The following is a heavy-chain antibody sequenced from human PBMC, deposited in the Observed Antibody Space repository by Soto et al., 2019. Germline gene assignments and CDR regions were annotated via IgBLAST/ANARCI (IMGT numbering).Heavy chain of an antibody. D-gene: IGHD3-3*01. CDR1: GYTFTSYA. Sequence: ASVKVSFKASGYTFTSYAMHWVRQAPGQRLEWMGWINAGNGNTKYSQKFQGRVTITRDTSASTAYMELSSLRSEDTAVYYCARLITIFGVVIAFDPWGQGTLVTVSS. CDR3: ARLITIFGVVIAFDP. V-gene: IGHV1-3*01. CDR2: INAGNGNT. J-gene: IGHJ5*02.